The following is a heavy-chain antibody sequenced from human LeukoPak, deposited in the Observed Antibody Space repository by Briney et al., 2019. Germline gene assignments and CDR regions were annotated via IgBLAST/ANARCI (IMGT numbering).Heavy chain of an antibody. J-gene: IGHJ4*02. Sequence: GGSLRLSCAASGFTFSSYEMNWVRQAPGKGLEWVSYVSSSGSTIYYADSVKGRFTISRDNAKNSLYLQMNSLRAEDTAVYYCARQRGDILTGYYMPRGFDYWGQGTLVTVSS. CDR3: ARQRGDILTGYYMPRGFDY. CDR2: VSSSGSTI. CDR1: GFTFSSYE. V-gene: IGHV3-48*03. D-gene: IGHD3-9*01.